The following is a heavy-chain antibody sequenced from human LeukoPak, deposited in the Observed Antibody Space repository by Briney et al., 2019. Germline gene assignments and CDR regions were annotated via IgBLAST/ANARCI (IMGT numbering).Heavy chain of an antibody. Sequence: SETLSLTCTVSGGSISSSSYYWGWIRQPPGKGLEWIGSIYYSGSTYYNPSLKSRVTISVDTPKNQFSLKLSSVTAADTAVYYCARGGVGANDYWGQGTLVTVSS. D-gene: IGHD1-26*01. CDR1: GGSISSSSYY. V-gene: IGHV4-39*07. J-gene: IGHJ4*02. CDR3: ARGGVGANDY. CDR2: IYYSGST.